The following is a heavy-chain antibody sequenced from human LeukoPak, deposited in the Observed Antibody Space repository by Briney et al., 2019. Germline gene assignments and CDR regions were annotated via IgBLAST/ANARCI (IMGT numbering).Heavy chain of an antibody. CDR1: GWSFNDYY. CDR2: INARGDT. V-gene: IGHV4-34*01. D-gene: IGHD2-2*01. CDR3: ARGQVPAARGYNWFDP. Sequence: PSETLSLTCAVYGWSFNDYYWNWIRQPPGEGLEWIGEINARGDTNFNPSLKSRVTISVDTSKNQFSLRLTSMIAADTAVYYCARGQVPAARGYNWFDPWGQGTLVTVSS. J-gene: IGHJ5*02.